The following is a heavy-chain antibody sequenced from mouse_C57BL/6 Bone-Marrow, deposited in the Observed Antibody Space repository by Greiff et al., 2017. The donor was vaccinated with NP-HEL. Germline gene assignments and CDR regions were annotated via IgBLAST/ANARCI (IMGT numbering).Heavy chain of an antibody. V-gene: IGHV1-69*01. CDR3: ARSRLPYYFDY. CDR1: GYTFTSYW. CDR2: IDPSDSYT. D-gene: IGHD2-4*01. Sequence: VQLQQSGAELVMPGASVKLSCKASGYTFTSYWMHWVKQRPGQGLEWIGEIDPSDSYTNYNQKFKGKSTLTVDKSSSTAYMQLSSLTSEDSAVYYCARSRLPYYFDYWGQGTTLTVSS. J-gene: IGHJ2*01.